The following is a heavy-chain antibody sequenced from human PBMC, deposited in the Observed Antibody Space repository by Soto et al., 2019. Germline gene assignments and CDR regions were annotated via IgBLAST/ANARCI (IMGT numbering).Heavy chain of an antibody. V-gene: IGHV4-61*01. CDR3: ARVSIAAPYYYYGMDV. Sequence: QVQLQESGPGLVKPSETLSLTCTVSGGSVSSGSYYWSWIRQPPGKGLEWIGYIYYSGSTNYNPSLKSRVTISXXTXKXXFSLKLSSVTAADTAVYYCARVSIAAPYYYYGMDVWGQGTTVTVSS. D-gene: IGHD6-13*01. J-gene: IGHJ6*02. CDR2: IYYSGST. CDR1: GGSVSSGSYY.